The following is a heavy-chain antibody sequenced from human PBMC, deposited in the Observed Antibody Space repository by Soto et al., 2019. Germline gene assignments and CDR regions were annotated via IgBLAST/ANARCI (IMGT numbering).Heavy chain of an antibody. D-gene: IGHD4-17*01. CDR1: GFTFSFYE. V-gene: IGHV3-48*03. CDR2: ISTSGYTI. J-gene: IGHJ6*02. CDR3: ARDGYGDPYYYYAMDV. Sequence: EVQLVESGGGLVQPGGSLRLSCAASGFTFSFYEMNWVRQAPGKGLEWLSYISTSGYTIYYADSVKGRFTISRDNAKNSLYLQVNSLRAEDTALYYCARDGYGDPYYYYAMDVWGQGTTVTVSS.